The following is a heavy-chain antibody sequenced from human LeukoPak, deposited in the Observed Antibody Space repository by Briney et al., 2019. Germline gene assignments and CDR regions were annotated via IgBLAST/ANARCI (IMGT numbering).Heavy chain of an antibody. J-gene: IGHJ4*02. CDR2: INYYGKT. CDR1: GNSISSSSYY. Sequence: SETLSLTCNVSGNSISSSSYYWVWIRQPPGKGLEWIGSINYYGKTYYNPSVKSRVTISVDTSKNQFSLMVRSVTAADTAVYYCGRSAGFVHFDHWGQGTLVTVTS. CDR3: GRSAGFVHFDH. D-gene: IGHD3-16*01. V-gene: IGHV4-39*07.